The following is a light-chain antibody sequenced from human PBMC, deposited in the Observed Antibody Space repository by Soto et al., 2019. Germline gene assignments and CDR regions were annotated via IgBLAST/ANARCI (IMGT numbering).Light chain of an antibody. CDR1: QSISSY. CDR3: QQSYSTPRT. J-gene: IGKJ1*01. V-gene: IGKV1-39*01. CDR2: AAS. Sequence: DIQMTQSPSSLSASVGDRVTITCRASQSISSYLNWYQQKQGKAPKLLIYAASSLQSGVPSRFSGSGSGTDLTITISSLQPEDFETYYCQQSYSTPRTFGQGTKVDNK.